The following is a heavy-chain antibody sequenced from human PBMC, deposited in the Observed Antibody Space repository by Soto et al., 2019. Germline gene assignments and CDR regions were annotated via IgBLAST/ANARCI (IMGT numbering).Heavy chain of an antibody. V-gene: IGHV3-23*01. CDR2: ISGSGGST. CDR1: GFTFSSYA. Sequence: EVQLLESGGGLVQPGGSLRLSCAASGFTFSSYAMSWVRQAPGKGLEWVSAISGSGGSTYYADSVKGRFTISRDNSKNALYLKMNSLRAEDTAVYYCAKSHNYDFWNDRLFNYFDYWGQGTLVTVSS. D-gene: IGHD3-3*01. J-gene: IGHJ4*02. CDR3: AKSHNYDFWNDRLFNYFDY.